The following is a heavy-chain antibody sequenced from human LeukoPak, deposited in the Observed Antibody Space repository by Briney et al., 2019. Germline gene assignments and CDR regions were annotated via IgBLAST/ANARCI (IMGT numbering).Heavy chain of an antibody. V-gene: IGHV4-59*01. CDR2: IYDSGST. CDR3: ARARVGNYFDY. J-gene: IGHJ4*02. Sequence: NPSETLYLTCTVSGDSISTYYWSWLRQPPGKGLEWIGYIYDSGSTNYNPSLKSRVTISVDTSKNQFSLKLTSVTAADTAVYYCARARVGNYFDYWGQGTLVTVSS. CDR1: GDSISTYY. D-gene: IGHD2-15*01.